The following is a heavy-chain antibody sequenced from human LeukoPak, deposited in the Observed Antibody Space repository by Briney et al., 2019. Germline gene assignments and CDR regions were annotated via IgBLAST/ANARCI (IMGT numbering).Heavy chain of an antibody. CDR1: GFTFSIYS. D-gene: IGHD5-18*01. CDR2: ISGSNSYI. CDR3: AREDTAMVWEISDAFDI. V-gene: IGHV3-21*01. J-gene: IGHJ3*02. Sequence: GGSLRLSCAASGFTFSIYSMNWVRQAPGEGLEWVSSISGSNSYIYYADSMKGRFTISRDNAKNSLYLQMNSLRDEDTAVYYCAREDTAMVWEISDAFDIWGQGTMVAVSS.